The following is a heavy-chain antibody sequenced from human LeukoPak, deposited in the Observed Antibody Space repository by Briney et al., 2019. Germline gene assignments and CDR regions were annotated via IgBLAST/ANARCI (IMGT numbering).Heavy chain of an antibody. CDR1: GGTFSSYA. Sequence: ASVKVSCKASGGTFSSYAISWVRQAPGQGLEWMGRIIPILGIANYAQKFQGRVTITADKSTSTAYMELSSLRSEDTAVYYCARDRHYYDSSGSDYWGQGTLVTVSS. V-gene: IGHV1-69*04. J-gene: IGHJ4*02. D-gene: IGHD3-22*01. CDR3: ARDRHYYDSSGSDY. CDR2: IIPILGIA.